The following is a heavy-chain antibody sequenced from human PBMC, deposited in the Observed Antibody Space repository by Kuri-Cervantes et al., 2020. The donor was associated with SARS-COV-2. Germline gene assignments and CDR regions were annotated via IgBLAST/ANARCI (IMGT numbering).Heavy chain of an antibody. V-gene: IGHV3-11*04. Sequence: GGSLRLSCAASGFTFSGYYMSWFRQAPGKGLVWVSYIISSGSTIYYADSLKGRFTISRDNAKNPLYLQMNSLRAEDTAVYYCAKGGYRYGYAGHFDYWGQGTLVTVSS. CDR1: GFTFSGYY. J-gene: IGHJ4*02. CDR3: AKGGYRYGYAGHFDY. CDR2: IISSGSTI. D-gene: IGHD5-18*01.